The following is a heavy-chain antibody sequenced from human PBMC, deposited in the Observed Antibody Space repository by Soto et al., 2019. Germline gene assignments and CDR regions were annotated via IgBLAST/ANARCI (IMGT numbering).Heavy chain of an antibody. CDR3: TRAKYCSGGSCRNWFDP. J-gene: IGHJ5*02. V-gene: IGHV3-49*03. D-gene: IGHD2-15*01. CDR2: IRSKAYGGTT. Sequence: GGSLRLSCTASGFTFGDYAMSWFRQAPGKGLEWVGFIRSKAYGGTTEYAASVKGRFTISRDDSKSIAYLQMNSLKTEDTAVYYCTRAKYCSGGSCRNWFDPWGQGTLVTVSS. CDR1: GFTFGDYA.